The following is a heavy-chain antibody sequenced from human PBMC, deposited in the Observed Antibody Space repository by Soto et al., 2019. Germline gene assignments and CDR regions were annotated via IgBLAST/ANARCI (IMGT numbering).Heavy chain of an antibody. J-gene: IGHJ6*03. V-gene: IGHV3-9*01. CDR2: ISWNSGSI. Sequence: GGSLRLSCAASGFTFDDYAMHWVRQAPGKGLEWVSGISWNSGSIGYADSVKGRFTISRDNAKNSLYLQMNSLRAEDTALYYCAKGLTQVSYYYYMDVWGKGTTVTVSS. D-gene: IGHD1-20*01. CDR3: AKGLTQVSYYYYMDV. CDR1: GFTFDDYA.